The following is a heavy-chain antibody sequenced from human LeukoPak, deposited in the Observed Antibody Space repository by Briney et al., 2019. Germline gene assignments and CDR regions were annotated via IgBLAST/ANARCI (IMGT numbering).Heavy chain of an antibody. Sequence: PGGSLRLSCAASGFTFSSYGMHWVRQAPGKGLEWVAVISYDGSNKYYADSVKGRFTISRDNSKNTLYLQMNSLRAEDTAVYYCEPMIVVVITTGFGYWGQGTLVTVSS. CDR2: ISYDGSNK. D-gene: IGHD3-22*01. CDR1: GFTFSSYG. CDR3: EPMIVVVITTGFGY. J-gene: IGHJ4*02. V-gene: IGHV3-30*03.